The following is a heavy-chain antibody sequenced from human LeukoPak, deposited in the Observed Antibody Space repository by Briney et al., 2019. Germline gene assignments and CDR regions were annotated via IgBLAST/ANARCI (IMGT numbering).Heavy chain of an antibody. D-gene: IGHD3-10*01. CDR2: IIPIFGTA. Sequence: SVKVSCKAAGGTFSSYAISWVRQAPGQGLEWMGGIIPIFGTANYAQKFQGRVTITADESTSTAYMELSSLRSEDTAVYYCARSATWFGELGDFDYWGQGTLVTVSS. V-gene: IGHV1-69*01. CDR3: ARSATWFGELGDFDY. CDR1: GGTFSSYA. J-gene: IGHJ4*02.